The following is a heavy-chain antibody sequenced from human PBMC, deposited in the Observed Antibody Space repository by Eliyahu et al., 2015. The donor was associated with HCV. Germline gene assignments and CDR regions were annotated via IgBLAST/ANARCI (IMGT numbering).Heavy chain of an antibody. CDR2: INHSGST. D-gene: IGHD4-23*01. V-gene: IGHV4-34*01. CDR1: GGSFSGYY. J-gene: IGHJ5*02. Sequence: QVQLQQWGAGLLKPSETLSLTCAVYGGSFSGYYWNWIRQPPGKGLEWIGEINHSGSTNYNPSLKSRVTISVDTSKNQFSLKLKSVTAADTAVYYCARRGRWPNLNPWGQGTPVTVSS. CDR3: ARRGRWPNLNP.